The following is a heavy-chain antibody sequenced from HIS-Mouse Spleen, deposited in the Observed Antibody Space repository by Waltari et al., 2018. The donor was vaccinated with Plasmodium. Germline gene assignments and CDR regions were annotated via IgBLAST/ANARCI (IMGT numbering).Heavy chain of an antibody. V-gene: IGHV4-39*01. CDR1: GGSISSSSYC. D-gene: IGHD1-26*01. J-gene: IGHJ4*02. CDR3: ARRCGSYYYFDY. Sequence: QLQLQESGPGLVKPSETLSLTCTVSGGSISSSSYCWGWIRQPPGKGLEWIGSIYYSGRTYYNPSLKSRVTISVDTSKNQFSLKLSSVTAADTAVYYCARRCGSYYYFDYWGQGALVTVSS. CDR2: IYYSGRT.